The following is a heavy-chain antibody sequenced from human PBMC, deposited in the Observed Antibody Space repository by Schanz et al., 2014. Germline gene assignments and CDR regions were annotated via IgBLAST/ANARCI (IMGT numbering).Heavy chain of an antibody. CDR3: AKDAPYPFDL. CDR2: ISWNSGTI. V-gene: IGHV3-74*01. CDR1: GFTFSSYW. J-gene: IGHJ2*01. Sequence: EVQLVESGGGLVQPGGSLRLSCAASGFTFSSYWMHWVRQVPGKGLVWVSVISWNSGTIGYADSVKGRFTISRDNAKNSLYLQMNSLRAEDTAIYYCAKDAPYPFDLWGRGTLITVSS.